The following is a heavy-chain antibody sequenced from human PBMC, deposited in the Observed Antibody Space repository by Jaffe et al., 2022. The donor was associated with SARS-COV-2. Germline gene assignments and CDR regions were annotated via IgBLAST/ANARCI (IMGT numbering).Heavy chain of an antibody. CDR1: GGSISSGDYY. V-gene: IGHV4-30-4*01. CDR2: IYYSGST. D-gene: IGHD6-25*01. J-gene: IGHJ6*02. CDR3: ARGPPAADLYYYYGMDV. Sequence: QVQLQESGPGLVKPSQTLSLTCTVSGGSISSGDYYWSWIRQPPGKGLEWIGYIYYSGSTYYNPSLKSRVTISVDTSKNQFSLKLSSVTAADTAVYYCARGPPAADLYYYYGMDVWGQGTTVTVSS.